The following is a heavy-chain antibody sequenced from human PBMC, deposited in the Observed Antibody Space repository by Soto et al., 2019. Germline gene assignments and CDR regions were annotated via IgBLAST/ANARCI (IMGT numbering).Heavy chain of an antibody. V-gene: IGHV3-30*18. CDR3: ANAGMDTAWNFDY. CDR2: ISYDGSNK. J-gene: IGHJ4*02. CDR1: GFTFSSYG. D-gene: IGHD5-18*01. Sequence: QPGGSLRLSCAASGFTFSSYGMHWVRQAPGKGLEWVAVISYDGSNKYYADSVKGRFTISRDNSKNTLYLQMNSLRAEDTAVYYCANAGMDTAWNFDYWGQGTLVTVSS.